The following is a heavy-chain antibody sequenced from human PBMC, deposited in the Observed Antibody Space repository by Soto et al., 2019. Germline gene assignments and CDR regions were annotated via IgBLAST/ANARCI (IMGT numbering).Heavy chain of an antibody. V-gene: IGHV3-48*03. CDR2: ISSSGSTI. CDR1: GFTFSSYE. CDR3: ARDPDYYDSSGTDAFDI. Sequence: LRLSCAASGFTFSSYEMNWVRQAPGKGLEWVSYISSSGSTIYYADSVRGRFTISRDNAKNPLYLQMNSLRAEDTAVYYCARDPDYYDSSGTDAFDIWGQGTMVTVSS. D-gene: IGHD3-22*01. J-gene: IGHJ3*02.